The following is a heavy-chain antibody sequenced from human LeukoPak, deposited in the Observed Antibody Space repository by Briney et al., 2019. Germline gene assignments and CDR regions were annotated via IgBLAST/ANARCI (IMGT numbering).Heavy chain of an antibody. D-gene: IGHD4-23*01. CDR3: ARDPGATVVTPDWYFDL. CDR2: IYYSGST. J-gene: IGHJ2*01. Sequence: SETLSLTCTVSGGSISSYYWSWIRPPPGKGLEWIGYIYYSGSTNYNPSLKSRVTISVDTSKNQFSLKLSSVTAADTAVYYCARDPGATVVTPDWYFDLWGRGTLVTVSS. CDR1: GGSISSYY. V-gene: IGHV4-59*01.